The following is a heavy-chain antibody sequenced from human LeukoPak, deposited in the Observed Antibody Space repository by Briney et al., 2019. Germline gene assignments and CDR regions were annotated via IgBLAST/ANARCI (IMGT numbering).Heavy chain of an antibody. Sequence: GGSLRLACAASGFTFSSDSMNWVRQAPGKGLEWVSSISSSSSYIYYADSVKGRFTISRDNAKNSLYLQMNSLRAEDTAVYYCARGGATMVRGVIIYWGQGTLVTVSS. CDR2: ISSSSSYI. V-gene: IGHV3-21*01. J-gene: IGHJ4*02. D-gene: IGHD3-10*01. CDR1: GFTFSSDS. CDR3: ARGGATMVRGVIIY.